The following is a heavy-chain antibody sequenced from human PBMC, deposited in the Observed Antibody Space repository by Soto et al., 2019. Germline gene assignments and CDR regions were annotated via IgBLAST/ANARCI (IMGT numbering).Heavy chain of an antibody. CDR2: ISYDGSNK. V-gene: IGHV3-30*18. CDR1: GFTFSSYG. D-gene: IGHD6-19*01. Sequence: HPGGSLRLSCAASGFTFSSYGMHWVRQAPGKGLEWVAVISYDGSNKYYADSVKGRFTISRDNSKNTLYLQMNSLRAEDTAVYYCAKGIAVAGTHYYYGMDVWGQGTTVTLSS. CDR3: AKGIAVAGTHYYYGMDV. J-gene: IGHJ6*02.